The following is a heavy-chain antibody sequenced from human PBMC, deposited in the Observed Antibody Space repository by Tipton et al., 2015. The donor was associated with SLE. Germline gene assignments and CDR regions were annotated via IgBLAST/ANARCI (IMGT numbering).Heavy chain of an antibody. CDR1: GFTFSSYS. V-gene: IGHV3-21*01. D-gene: IGHD2-2*01. CDR2: ISSSSSYI. J-gene: IGHJ6*02. CDR3: ARDIVVVPAASYYYYYGMDV. Sequence: SLRLSCAASGFTFSSYSMNWVRQAPGKGLEWVSSISSSSSYIYYADSVKGRFTISRDNAKNSLYLQMNSLRAEDTAVYYCARDIVVVPAASYYYYYGMDVWGQGTTVTVSS.